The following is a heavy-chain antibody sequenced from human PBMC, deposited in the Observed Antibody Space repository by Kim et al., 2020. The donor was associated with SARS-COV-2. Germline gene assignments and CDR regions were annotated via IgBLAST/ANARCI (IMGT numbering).Heavy chain of an antibody. CDR3: AREILVVGDRGYFDS. CDR2: VWYDGSVQ. CDR1: TFTLGSYG. V-gene: IGHV3-33*01. J-gene: IGHJ4*02. Sequence: GGSLRLSCAAFTFTLGSYGVHWVRQAPGKGLEWVAVVWYDGSVQNYAESVKGRFIVSRDNYKNTVYLHMNSLRAEDTAVYYCAREILVVGDRGYFDSWGRGTLVTVSS. D-gene: IGHD2-8*02.